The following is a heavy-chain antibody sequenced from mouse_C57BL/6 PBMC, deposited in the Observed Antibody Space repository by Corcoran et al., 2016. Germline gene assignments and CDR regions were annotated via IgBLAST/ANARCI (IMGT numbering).Heavy chain of an antibody. J-gene: IGHJ1*03. Sequence: QVSLKESGPGILQSSQTLRLTCSFSGFSLSTSGMGVSWIRQPSGKGLEWLAHIYWDDDKRYNPSLKSRLPLSKDTSRNQVFRKITSVDTADTATYYCARREEYYGSKRDWYFDVWGTGTTVTVSS. CDR3: ARREEYYGSKRDWYFDV. CDR1: GFSLSTSGMG. V-gene: IGHV8-12*01. D-gene: IGHD1-1*01. CDR2: IYWDDDK.